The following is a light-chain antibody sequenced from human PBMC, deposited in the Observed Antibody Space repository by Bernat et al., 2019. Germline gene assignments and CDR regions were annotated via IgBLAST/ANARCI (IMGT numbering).Light chain of an antibody. J-gene: IGLJ2*01. CDR1: NIGSKS. Sequence: SFVLTQPPSVSVAPGKTARITCGGNNIGSKSVHWYQQKPGQAPVLVVYDDSERPSGIPERFSGSNSGNTATLTISRVEAGDEADYYCQVWDSSSDHVVFGRGTKLTVL. V-gene: IGLV3-21*03. CDR3: QVWDSSSDHVV. CDR2: DDS.